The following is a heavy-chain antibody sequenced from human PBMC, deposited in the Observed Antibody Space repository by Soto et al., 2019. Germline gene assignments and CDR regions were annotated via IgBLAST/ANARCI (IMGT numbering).Heavy chain of an antibody. D-gene: IGHD2-2*01. CDR2: INPNSGGT. J-gene: IGHJ3*02. V-gene: IGHV1-2*04. CDR3: ARGCSSTSCHAPDAFDI. CDR1: GYTFTGYD. Sequence: ASVKVSCKASGYTFTGYDMHWVRQAPGQGLEWMGWINPNSGGTNYAQKFQGWVTMTRDTSISTAYMELSRLRSDDTAVYYCARGCSSTSCHAPDAFDIWGQGTMVTVSS.